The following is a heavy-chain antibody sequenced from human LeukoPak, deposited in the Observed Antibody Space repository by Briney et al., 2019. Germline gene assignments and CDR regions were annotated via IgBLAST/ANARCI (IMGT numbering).Heavy chain of an antibody. CDR2: ISGSGAST. CDR1: GFTFSTYA. D-gene: IGHD1-26*01. Sequence: PGGSLRLSCGVSGFTFSTYAMSWVRQAPGKGLEWVSAISGSGASTYYADSVKGRFTISRDNSKNTLYLQMNSLRAEDTAVYYCAGRSGTNKNSWGQGTLVTVSS. V-gene: IGHV3-23*01. J-gene: IGHJ5*02. CDR3: AGRSGTNKNS.